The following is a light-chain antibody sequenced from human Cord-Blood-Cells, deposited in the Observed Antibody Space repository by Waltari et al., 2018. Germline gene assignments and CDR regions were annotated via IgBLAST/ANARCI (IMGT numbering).Light chain of an antibody. J-gene: IGLJ3*02. CDR2: EVS. Sequence: QSALTQPASVSGSPGQSITISCPGTSSDVGGYNYFSWYQQHPGKAPKLMIYEVSNRPSGVSNRFSGSKSGNTASLTISGLQAEDEADYYCSSYTSSSTLFVFGGGTKLTVL. CDR1: SSDVGGYNY. CDR3: SSYTSSSTLFV. V-gene: IGLV2-14*01.